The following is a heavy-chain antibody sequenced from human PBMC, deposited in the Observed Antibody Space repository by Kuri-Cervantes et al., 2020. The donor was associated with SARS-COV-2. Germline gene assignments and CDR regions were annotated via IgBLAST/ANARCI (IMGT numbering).Heavy chain of an antibody. D-gene: IGHD1-26*01. CDR1: GFTFSSYD. V-gene: IGHV3-13*01. CDR3: ARTIHESTYSGSYHARMFFDN. J-gene: IGHJ4*02. Sequence: GESLKISCAASGFTFSSYDMHWVRQATGKGLEWVSAIGTAGDTYYPGSVKGRFTISRENAKNSLYLQMNSLRAEDTAVYYCARTIHESTYSGSYHARMFFDNWGPGTLVTVSS. CDR2: IGTAGDT.